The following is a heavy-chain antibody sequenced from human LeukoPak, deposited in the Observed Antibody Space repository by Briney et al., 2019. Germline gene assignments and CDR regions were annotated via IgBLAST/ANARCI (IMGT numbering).Heavy chain of an antibody. D-gene: IGHD6-19*01. V-gene: IGHV4-4*07. CDR1: GGSISNYY. J-gene: IGHJ4*02. Sequence: SETLSLTCTISGGSISNYYWSWIRQPAGKGLEWIGRIYSSGSTNYNPSLKSRVTMPVDTSKNQFSLKLSSMTAADTAVYFCARGGYTSGWSFDYWGQGTLVTVSS. CDR3: ARGGYTSGWSFDY. CDR2: IYSSGST.